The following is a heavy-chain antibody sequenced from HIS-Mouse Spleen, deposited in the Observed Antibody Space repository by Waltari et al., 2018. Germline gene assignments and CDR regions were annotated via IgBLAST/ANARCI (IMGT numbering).Heavy chain of an antibody. J-gene: IGHJ4*02. CDR1: GYTFTGYY. V-gene: IGHV1-2*02. D-gene: IGHD7-27*01. CDR2: INPKRGGT. CDR3: AREGALGYFDY. Sequence: QVQLVQSGAEVKKPGASVKVSCKASGYTFTGYYMHWVRQAPGQGRGWMGWINPKRGGTNDAQKVQGRGTMTRDTSISTAYMELSRLRSDDTAVYYCAREGALGYFDYWGQGTLVTVSS.